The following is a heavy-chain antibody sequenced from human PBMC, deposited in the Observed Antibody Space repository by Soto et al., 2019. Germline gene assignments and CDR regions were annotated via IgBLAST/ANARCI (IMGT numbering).Heavy chain of an antibody. J-gene: IGHJ6*02. D-gene: IGHD3-3*01. Sequence: SVQVSCKESGGTFSSYAISWVRPATGQGLEWMGGIIPIFGTANYAQKFQGRVTITADKSTSTAYMELSSLRSEDTAVYYCARGIFGVVGPHYYYYGMDVWGQGTTVTVSS. CDR3: ARGIFGVVGPHYYYYGMDV. CDR1: GGTFSSYA. CDR2: IIPIFGTA. V-gene: IGHV1-69*06.